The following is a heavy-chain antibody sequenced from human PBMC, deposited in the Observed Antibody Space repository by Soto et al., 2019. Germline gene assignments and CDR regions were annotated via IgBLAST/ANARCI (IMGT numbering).Heavy chain of an antibody. CDR2: IYYSGST. V-gene: IGHV4-39*07. D-gene: IGHD3-22*01. CDR3: ARSPDSSGYYPRWYYYGMDV. J-gene: IGHJ6*02. Sequence: SETLSLTCSVSGGSISTSSYHWAWIRQPPGKGLEWIASIYYSGSTYYNPSLKSRATISVDTSKNQFSLKLSSVTAADTAVYYCARSPDSSGYYPRWYYYGMDVWGQGTTVTVSS. CDR1: GGSISTSSYH.